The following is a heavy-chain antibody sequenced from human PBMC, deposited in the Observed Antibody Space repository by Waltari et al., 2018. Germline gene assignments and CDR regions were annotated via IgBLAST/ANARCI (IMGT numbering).Heavy chain of an antibody. CDR2: INTRNGGT. J-gene: IGHJ4*02. V-gene: IGHV1-2*02. Sequence: QVQLVQSGAEVKKPGASVKVSCKTSGYPFTSYYMHWVRQAPGQGLEWMGGINTRNGGTNEAQKDQGRVTMTRDTSISTAYMELSRLISNDTAVYYCARTYQSGSYSDYWGQGTPVTVSS. CDR1: GYPFTSYY. CDR3: ARTYQSGSYSDY. D-gene: IGHD1-26*01.